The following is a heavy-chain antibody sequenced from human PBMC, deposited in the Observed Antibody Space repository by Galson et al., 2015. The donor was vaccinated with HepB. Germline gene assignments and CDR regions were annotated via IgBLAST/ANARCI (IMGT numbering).Heavy chain of an antibody. CDR1: GFTFSSYD. J-gene: IGHJ2*01. D-gene: IGHD4-17*01. V-gene: IGHV3-21*01. Sequence: SLRLSCAASGFTFSSYDMHWVRQAPGKGLEWVSSISSSSSYIYYADSVKGRFTISRDNAKNSLYLQMNSLRAEDTAVYYCARAYGDGPPIRYFDLWGRGTLVTVSS. CDR3: ARAYGDGPPIRYFDL. CDR2: ISSSSSYI.